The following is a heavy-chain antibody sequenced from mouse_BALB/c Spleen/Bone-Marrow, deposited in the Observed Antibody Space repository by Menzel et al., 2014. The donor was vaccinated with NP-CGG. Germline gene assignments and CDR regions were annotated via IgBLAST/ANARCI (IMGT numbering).Heavy chain of an antibody. CDR1: GYTFTSYW. D-gene: IGHD2-14*01. CDR3: AYYRYDVNY. CDR2: IAPVSGST. V-gene: IGHV1S41*01. Sequence: DLVKPGASVKLSCKASGYTFTSYWINWIKQRPGQGLEWIGRIAPVSGSTYYNEMFKGKATLTVDTSSSTAYILLSSLSSEDSAVYFCAYYRYDVNYWGQGTTLTVSS. J-gene: IGHJ2*01.